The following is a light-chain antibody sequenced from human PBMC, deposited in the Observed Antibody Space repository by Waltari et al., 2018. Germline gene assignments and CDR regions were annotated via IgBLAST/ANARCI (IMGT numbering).Light chain of an antibody. J-gene: IGKJ2*01. CDR2: DTS. Sequence: EIVMTQSPATLYVSPGERATLSCRASQSVSSRLAWYQQKPGQAPRLLIYDTSRRATGIPARFTGSGSGTEYTLTIGSLQSEDFAIYYCQQYDNWPPYTFGQGTKLESK. V-gene: IGKV3-15*01. CDR1: QSVSSR. CDR3: QQYDNWPPYT.